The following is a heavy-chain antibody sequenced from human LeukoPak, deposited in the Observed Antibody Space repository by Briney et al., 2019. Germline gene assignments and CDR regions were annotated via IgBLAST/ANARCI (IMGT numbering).Heavy chain of an antibody. CDR2: IKSKTDGGTT. Sequence: GGSLRLSCAASGFTFSNAWMSWVRQAPGKGLEWVGRIKSKTDGGTTDYAAPVKGRFTISRDDSKNTLYLQMNSLKTEDTAVYYCTTDHRSRYCTNGVCYPPAAFTDYWGQGTLATVSS. CDR3: TTDHRSRYCTNGVCYPPAAFTDY. V-gene: IGHV3-15*01. D-gene: IGHD2-8*01. CDR1: GFTFSNAW. J-gene: IGHJ4*02.